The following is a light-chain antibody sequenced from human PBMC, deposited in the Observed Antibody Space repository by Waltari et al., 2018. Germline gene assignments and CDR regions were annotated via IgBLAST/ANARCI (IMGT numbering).Light chain of an antibody. CDR2: DVS. J-gene: IGLJ2*01. Sequence: SALTQPASVSGSLGQSITFSCTGPSSDVGGYNYVAWYQQHPGKAPKPMIHDVSNRPSGVSIRFSGSKSGNTASLTISGLQADDEADYYCISYSSATPGNVVIGGGTKLTVL. CDR3: ISYSSATPGNVV. V-gene: IGLV2-14*01. CDR1: SSDVGGYNY.